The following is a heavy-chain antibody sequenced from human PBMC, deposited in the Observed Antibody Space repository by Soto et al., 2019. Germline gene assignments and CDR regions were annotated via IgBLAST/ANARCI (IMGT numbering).Heavy chain of an antibody. CDR2: IIPILGIA. V-gene: IGHV1-69*02. Sequence: QVQLVQSGAEVKKPGSSVKVSCKASGGTFSSYTISWVRQAPGQGLEWMGRIIPILGIANYAQKFQGRVTITADKSTSTAYRELSSLRSEDTAVYYCAGELVVAATRCCWCDPWGQGTLVTVSS. J-gene: IGHJ5*02. D-gene: IGHD2-15*01. CDR1: GGTFSSYT. CDR3: AGELVVAATRCCWCDP.